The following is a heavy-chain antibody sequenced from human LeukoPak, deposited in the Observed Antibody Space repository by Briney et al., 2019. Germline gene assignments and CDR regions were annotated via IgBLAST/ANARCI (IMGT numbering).Heavy chain of an antibody. CDR3: ARERDYDSSGYAFYFDY. D-gene: IGHD3-22*01. J-gene: IGHJ4*02. V-gene: IGHV3-30-3*01. CDR1: GFTFSSYA. Sequence: GGSLRLSCAASGFTFSSYAMHWVRQAPGKGLEWVAVISYDGSNKHYADSVKGRFTISRDNSKNTLYLQMNSLRAEDTAVYYCARERDYDSSGYAFYFDYWGQGTLVTVSS. CDR2: ISYDGSNK.